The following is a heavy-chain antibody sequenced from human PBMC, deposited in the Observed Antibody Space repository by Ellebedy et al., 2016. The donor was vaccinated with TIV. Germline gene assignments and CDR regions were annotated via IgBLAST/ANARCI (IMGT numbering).Heavy chain of an antibody. J-gene: IGHJ4*02. Sequence: GESLKISXAASGFTFSDYYMSWVRQAPGKGLEWVSAISGSGGSTYYADSVKGRFTISRDNSKNTLYLQMNSLRAEDTAVYYCAKPRNPGIAVAGFDYWGQGTLVTVSS. CDR1: GFTFSDYY. CDR3: AKPRNPGIAVAGFDY. V-gene: IGHV3-23*01. D-gene: IGHD6-19*01. CDR2: ISGSGGST.